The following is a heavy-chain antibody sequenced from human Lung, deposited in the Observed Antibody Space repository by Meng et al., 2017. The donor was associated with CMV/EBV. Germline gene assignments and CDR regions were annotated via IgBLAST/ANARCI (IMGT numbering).Heavy chain of an antibody. CDR1: GYTFTSYG. V-gene: IGHV1-18*01. CDR2: ISAYNGNT. CDR3: ARVMAVGYNRNHYGGEVNWFDP. Sequence: ASVKVSCKASGYTFTSYGISWVRQAPGQGLEWMGWISAYNGNTNYAQKLQGRVTMTTDTSTSTAYMELRSLRSDDTAVYYCARVMAVGYNRNHYGGEVNWFDPWGQGXLVTVSS. D-gene: IGHD1-14*01. J-gene: IGHJ5*02.